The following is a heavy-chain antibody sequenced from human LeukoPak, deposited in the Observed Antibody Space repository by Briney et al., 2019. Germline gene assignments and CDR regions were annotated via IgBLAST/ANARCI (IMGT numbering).Heavy chain of an antibody. J-gene: IGHJ4*02. CDR3: ARLKRVWRHGVGGYY. CDR2: IYYSGST. V-gene: IGHV4-39*01. Sequence: PSETLSLTCTVSGGSISSSSYYWGWIRQPPGKGLEWIGSIYYSGSTYYNPSLKSRVTISVDTSKNQFSLKLSSVTAADTAVYYCARLKRVWRHGVGGYYWGQGTLVTVSS. CDR1: GGSISSSSYY. D-gene: IGHD3-16*01.